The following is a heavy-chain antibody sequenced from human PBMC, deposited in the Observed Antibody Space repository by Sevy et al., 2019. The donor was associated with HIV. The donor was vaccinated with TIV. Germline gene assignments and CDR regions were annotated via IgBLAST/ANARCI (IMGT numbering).Heavy chain of an antibody. CDR3: ARDDGNYYFHY. D-gene: IGHD1-7*01. V-gene: IGHV3-7*01. CDR1: GFTFSKYW. CDR2: IKQDAGQK. Sequence: AGGSLRLSCAASGFTFSKYWMGWVRQAPGKGLEWVANIKQDAGQKYYVDSVKGRFTISRDNAKNSLYLQMNSLRAEDTAVYFCARDDGNYYFHYWGQGTLVTVSS. J-gene: IGHJ4*02.